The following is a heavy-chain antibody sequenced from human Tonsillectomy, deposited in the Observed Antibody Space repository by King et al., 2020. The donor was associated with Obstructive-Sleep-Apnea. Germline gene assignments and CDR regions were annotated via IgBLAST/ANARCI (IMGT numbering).Heavy chain of an antibody. CDR3: ARPRGVQSRFRAFYDLDY. V-gene: IGHV3-66*04. CDR2: IYSGGST. J-gene: IGHJ4*02. D-gene: IGHD5/OR15-5a*01. Sequence: VQLVESGGGLVQPGGSLRLSCAASGFTVSSNYMSWVRQAPGKGLEWVSVIYSGGSTYYEDSVKGRFTISRDNSKNTLYLQMNSLRAEDTAVYYCARPRGVQSRFRAFYDLDYWGQGTLGTVSS. CDR1: GFTVSSNY.